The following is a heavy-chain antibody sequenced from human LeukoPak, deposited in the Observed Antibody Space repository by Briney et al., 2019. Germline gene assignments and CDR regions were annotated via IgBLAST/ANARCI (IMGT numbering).Heavy chain of an antibody. D-gene: IGHD4-17*01. CDR2: TIPTFGTA. CDR3: ARGGGDYVRNAFDI. V-gene: IGHV1-69*01. CDR1: GGTFSSYA. J-gene: IGHJ3*02. Sequence: VASVNLSCKASGGTFSSYAISWVRQAPGQGHEWMGGTIPTFGTANYAQKFQGRVTISADESTSTAYMELSSLRSEDTAVYYCARGGGDYVRNAFDIWGQGTMVTVSS.